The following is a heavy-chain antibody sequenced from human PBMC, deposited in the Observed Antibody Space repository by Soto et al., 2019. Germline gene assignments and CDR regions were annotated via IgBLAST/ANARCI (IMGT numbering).Heavy chain of an antibody. V-gene: IGHV3-74*01. CDR1: GFTFSSYW. D-gene: IGHD3-9*01. J-gene: IGHJ6*02. Sequence: GGSLRLSCAASGFTFSSYWMHWVRQAPGKGLVWVSRINSDGSSTSYADSVKGRFTISRDNAKNTLYLQMNSLRAEDTAVYYCARAPPVDWLSYYGMDVWGQGTTVTVSS. CDR2: INSDGSST. CDR3: ARAPPVDWLSYYGMDV.